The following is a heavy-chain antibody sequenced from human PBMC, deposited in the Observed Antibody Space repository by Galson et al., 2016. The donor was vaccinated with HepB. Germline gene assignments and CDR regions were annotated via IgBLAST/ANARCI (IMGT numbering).Heavy chain of an antibody. V-gene: IGHV3-21*01. CDR3: ARGHSPGY. CDR1: GFSFSTYL. Sequence: SLRLSCAASGFSFSTYLMNWVRQAPGKGLEWVASISSSSYMYYADSLKGRFTISRDNAKNSLYLQMDSLRAEDTAVYYCARGHSPGYWGQGTLVTVSS. CDR2: ISSSSYM. J-gene: IGHJ4*02. D-gene: IGHD2-15*01.